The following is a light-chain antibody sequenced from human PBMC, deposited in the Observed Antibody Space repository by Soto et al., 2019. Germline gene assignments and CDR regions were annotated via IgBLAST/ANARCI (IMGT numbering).Light chain of an antibody. CDR3: QQYYSTPRT. J-gene: IGKJ2*02. CDR1: QSVLYSSNNKNY. V-gene: IGKV4-1*01. CDR2: WAS. Sequence: DIVMTQSPDSLAVSLGERATINCKSSQSVLYSSNNKNYLAWYQQKPGQPPKLLIYWASTRASGVPDRFSGSGSGTDFTLTISSLQAEDGAVYYCQQYYSTPRTFGQGTKLEIK.